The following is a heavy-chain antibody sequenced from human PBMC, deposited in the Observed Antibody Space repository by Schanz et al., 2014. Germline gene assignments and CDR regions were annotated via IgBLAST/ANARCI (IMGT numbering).Heavy chain of an antibody. J-gene: IGHJ5*02. CDR2: INYSGST. CDR3: ARRGAEYSSPPPWFDP. V-gene: IGHV4-39*01. Sequence: QLQLQESGPGLVKPSETLSLTCTVSGGSISSGIYYWGWIRQSPGKGLEWLGNINYSGSTYYNPSLKSRVTISADPSKNQFSLNLSSVTASDTAVYYCARRGAEYSSPPPWFDPWGQGTLVTVSS. CDR1: GGSISSGIYY. D-gene: IGHD6-6*01.